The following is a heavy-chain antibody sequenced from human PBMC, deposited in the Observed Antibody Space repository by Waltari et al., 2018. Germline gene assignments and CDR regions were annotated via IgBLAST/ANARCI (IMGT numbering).Heavy chain of an antibody. CDR3: ARAGRPHYYYYYGMDV. Sequence: EVQLVESGGGLIQPGGSLRLSCAASGFTVSSNYMSWVRQAPGKGLGGVSASYGGGSTYYADSVKGRFTISRDNSKNTLYLQMNSLRAEDTAVYYCARAGRPHYYYYYGMDVWGQGTTVTVSS. D-gene: IGHD1-26*01. J-gene: IGHJ6*02. CDR2: SYGGGST. CDR1: GFTVSSNY. V-gene: IGHV3-53*01.